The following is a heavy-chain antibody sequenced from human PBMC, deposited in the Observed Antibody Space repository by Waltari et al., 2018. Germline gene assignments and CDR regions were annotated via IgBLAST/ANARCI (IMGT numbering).Heavy chain of an antibody. CDR3: ARHPISIAAAGRGSYFDY. J-gene: IGHJ4*02. Sequence: QLQLQESGPGLVKPSETLSLTCTVSGGSISSSSYYWGWLRQPPGKGLEWIGSIYYSGSTYHNPSLKSRVTISVDTSKNQFSLKLSSVTAADTAVYYCARHPISIAAAGRGSYFDYWGQGTLVTVSS. V-gene: IGHV4-39*01. CDR1: GGSISSSSYY. D-gene: IGHD6-13*01. CDR2: IYYSGST.